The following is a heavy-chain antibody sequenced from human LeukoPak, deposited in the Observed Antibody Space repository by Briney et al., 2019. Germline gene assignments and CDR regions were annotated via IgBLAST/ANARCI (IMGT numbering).Heavy chain of an antibody. J-gene: IGHJ4*02. V-gene: IGHV3-11*01. CDR2: ISRDGNII. D-gene: IGHD3-16*01. CDR3: ARYVLLMDY. Sequence: PGGSLRLSCAASGFSFSDHHMSWVRQVPGKGLEWLAYISRDGNIIVYADSVKGRFIISRDNAKQSVYLEMTSLGPEDTAVYYCARYVLLMDYWGQGTLVTVPS. CDR1: GFSFSDHH.